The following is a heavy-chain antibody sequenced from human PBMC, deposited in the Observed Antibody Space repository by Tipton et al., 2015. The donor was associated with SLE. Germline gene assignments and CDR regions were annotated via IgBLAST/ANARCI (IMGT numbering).Heavy chain of an antibody. CDR2: IYYSGST. Sequence: TLSLTCTVSGGSISSHYWSWIRQPPGKGLEWIGYIYYSGSTNYNPSLKSRVTISVDTSKNQFSLKLSSVTAADTAVYYCASGVAARMGYWGQGTLVTVSS. J-gene: IGHJ4*02. CDR3: ASGVAARMGY. V-gene: IGHV4-59*11. D-gene: IGHD6-13*01. CDR1: GGSISSHY.